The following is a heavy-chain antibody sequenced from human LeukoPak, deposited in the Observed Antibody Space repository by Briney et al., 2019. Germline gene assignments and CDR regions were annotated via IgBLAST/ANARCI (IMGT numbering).Heavy chain of an antibody. J-gene: IGHJ5*02. CDR3: ARDNLEEPFDP. Sequence: ASVKVSCKASGYTFTGYFMHWVRQAPGQGLEWMGWINPNSGGTNFAQKFQGRVTMTRDTSISTAYMEVSRLRSDDTAVYYCARDNLEEPFDPWGQGTLVTVSS. D-gene: IGHD1-26*01. CDR2: INPNSGGT. CDR1: GYTFTGYF. V-gene: IGHV1-2*02.